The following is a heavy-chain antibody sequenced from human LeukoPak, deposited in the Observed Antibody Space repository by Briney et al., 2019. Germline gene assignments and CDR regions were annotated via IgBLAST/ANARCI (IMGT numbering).Heavy chain of an antibody. CDR3: ATTPTRLGYCSSTSCGAFDI. CDR2: IIPIFGTA. CDR1: GGTFSSYA. D-gene: IGHD2-2*01. J-gene: IGHJ3*02. V-gene: IGHV1-69*05. Sequence: GASVKVSCKASGGTFSSYAISWVRQAPGQGLEWMGGIIPIFGTANYAQKFQGRVTITTDESTSTAYMGLSSLRSEDTAVYYCATTPTRLGYCSSTSCGAFDIWGQGTMVTVSS.